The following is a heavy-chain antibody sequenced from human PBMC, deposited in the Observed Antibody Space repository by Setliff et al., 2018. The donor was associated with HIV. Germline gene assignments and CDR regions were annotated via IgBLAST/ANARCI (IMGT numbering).Heavy chain of an antibody. Sequence: SETLSLTCGTYGGSFSDYYWSWIRQPPGKGLEWIGEIDHRGRPTYNPSLNSRVTMSVDKSRNQFSLKVSSVTAADTAVYYCARVSITYWYSIPRDYYYYMDVWGGGTTVTVSS. CDR2: IDHRGRP. V-gene: IGHV4-34*01. CDR3: ARVSITYWYSIPRDYYYYMDV. CDR1: GGSFSDYY. J-gene: IGHJ6*03. D-gene: IGHD2-8*02.